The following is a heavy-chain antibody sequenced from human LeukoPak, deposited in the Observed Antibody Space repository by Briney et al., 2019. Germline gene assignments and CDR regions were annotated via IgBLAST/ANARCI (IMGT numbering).Heavy chain of an antibody. J-gene: IGHJ4*02. CDR3: ARRLVSDY. CDR1: GFTFSTYD. Sequence: PGGSLRLSCTASGFTFSTYDMNWVRQAPGKGLEWVSTISASGDHTYYADSVKGRFTISRDNSKNTLYLQMNSLRAEDTAVYYCARRLVSDYWGQGTLVTVSS. V-gene: IGHV3-23*01. CDR2: ISASGDHT. D-gene: IGHD6-6*01.